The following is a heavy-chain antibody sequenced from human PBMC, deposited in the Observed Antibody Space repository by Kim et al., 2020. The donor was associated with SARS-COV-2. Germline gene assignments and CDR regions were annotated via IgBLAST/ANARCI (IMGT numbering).Heavy chain of an antibody. D-gene: IGHD6-19*01. CDR1: GFTFSDYA. Sequence: GGSLRLSCAASGFTFSDYAMSWARQAPGKGLEWVSIIYSGGSSTNYADSVKGRFTISRDDSKNTLYLQMKSLRVEDTAVYYCAKGMAGRATVDYWGQGTLVTVSS. CDR3: AKGMAGRATVDY. V-gene: IGHV3-23*03. J-gene: IGHJ4*02. CDR2: IYSGGSST.